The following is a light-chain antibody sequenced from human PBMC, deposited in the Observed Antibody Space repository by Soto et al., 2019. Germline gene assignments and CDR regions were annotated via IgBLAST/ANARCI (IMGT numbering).Light chain of an antibody. CDR3: QQYGSSPTWT. V-gene: IGKV3-20*01. Sequence: EIVLTQSPGTLSLSPGERATLSCRASQSVSSSYLAWYQQKPGQAPRLLIYGASSRATGIPDRFSGSGSGTDFTLTISRLEPEDVAEYYCQQYGSSPTWTFGKGTKVEIK. CDR2: GAS. CDR1: QSVSSSY. J-gene: IGKJ1*01.